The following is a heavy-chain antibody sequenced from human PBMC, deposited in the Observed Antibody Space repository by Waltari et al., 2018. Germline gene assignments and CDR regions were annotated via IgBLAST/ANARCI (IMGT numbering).Heavy chain of an antibody. V-gene: IGHV3-66*02. CDR3: AREPTTVTKVYYYGMDV. CDR2: IDSGGST. Sequence: EVQLVESGGGLVQPGGSLRLSCAASGFTVSSNYMSWVRQAPGKGLEWVAVIDSGGSTYYADSVKGRFTISRDNSKNTLYRQMNSLRAEDTAVYYCAREPTTVTKVYYYGMDVWGQGTTVTVSS. D-gene: IGHD4-17*01. CDR1: GFTVSSNY. J-gene: IGHJ6*02.